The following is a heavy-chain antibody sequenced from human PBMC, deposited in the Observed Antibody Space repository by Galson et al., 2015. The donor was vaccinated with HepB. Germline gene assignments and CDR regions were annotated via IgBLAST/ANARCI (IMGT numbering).Heavy chain of an antibody. D-gene: IGHD7-27*01. Sequence: QSGAEVKKPGESLRISCKGSGYTFTTYWISWVRQMPGKGLEWMGKIDPGDSFTNYSPSFQGHVAISADKSINTAYLQWSSLKASDTAMYYCARHSTGADFDYWGQGTLVTVSS. J-gene: IGHJ4*02. CDR2: IDPGDSFT. CDR3: ARHSTGADFDY. V-gene: IGHV5-10-1*01. CDR1: GYTFTTYW.